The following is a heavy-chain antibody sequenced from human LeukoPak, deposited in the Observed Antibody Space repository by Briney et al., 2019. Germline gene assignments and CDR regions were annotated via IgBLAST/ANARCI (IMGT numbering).Heavy chain of an antibody. CDR2: IKSKTDGETT. Sequence: GGSLRLSCAASGFTFRNVWISWVRQAPGKRLEWVGRIKSKTDGETTQYAAPVKGRFTISRDDSRNTLYLQMDSLTTGDTAVYYCSTVLNGVTGYWGRGALVTVSS. J-gene: IGHJ4*02. D-gene: IGHD2-8*01. CDR1: GFTFRNVW. V-gene: IGHV3-15*01. CDR3: STVLNGVTGY.